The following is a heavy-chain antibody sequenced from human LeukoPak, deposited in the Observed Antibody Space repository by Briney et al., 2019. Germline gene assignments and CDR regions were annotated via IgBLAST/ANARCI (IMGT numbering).Heavy chain of an antibody. CDR1: GGSISSYY. D-gene: IGHD5-18*01. CDR2: IYYSRST. V-gene: IGHV4-59*01. Sequence: SETLSLTCTVSGGSISSYYWSWIRQPPGKGLEWIGYIYYSRSTNYTPSLKSRVTISGDTSKNQFSLKLSSVTVVDTAVYYCARVGSGYSYGSFDYWGQGTLVTVSS. CDR3: ARVGSGYSYGSFDY. J-gene: IGHJ4*02.